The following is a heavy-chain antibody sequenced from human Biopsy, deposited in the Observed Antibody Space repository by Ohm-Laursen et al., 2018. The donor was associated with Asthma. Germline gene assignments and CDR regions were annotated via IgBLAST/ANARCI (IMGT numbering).Heavy chain of an antibody. V-gene: IGHV1-18*01. Sequence: SVKVSCKTSGYTFNSAGITWVRRAPGQGLEWMGWISVYNGNTKVAQKLQDRVTMITDTSTSTAYMELRSLRSDDTAVYFCARAVDYSHYYGIDVWGQGTTVIVS. D-gene: IGHD3-10*01. CDR3: ARAVDYSHYYGIDV. J-gene: IGHJ6*02. CDR2: ISVYNGNT. CDR1: GYTFNSAG.